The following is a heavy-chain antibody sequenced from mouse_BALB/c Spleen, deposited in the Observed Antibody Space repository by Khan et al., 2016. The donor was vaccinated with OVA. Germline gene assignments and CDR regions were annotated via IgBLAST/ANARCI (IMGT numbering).Heavy chain of an antibody. CDR3: ARIYYGNSLYFDV. V-gene: IGHV2-9*02. CDR1: GFPLTSYG. J-gene: IGHJ1*01. Sequence: QVQLKESGPGLVAPSQSLSITCTVSGFPLTSYGVHWVRQPPGKGLEWLGVIWAGGSTNYNSALMSRLSIRKDNSKSQVFLKMNSLQTDDTAMYYCARIYYGNSLYFDVWGAGTTVTVSS. D-gene: IGHD2-1*01. CDR2: IWAGGST.